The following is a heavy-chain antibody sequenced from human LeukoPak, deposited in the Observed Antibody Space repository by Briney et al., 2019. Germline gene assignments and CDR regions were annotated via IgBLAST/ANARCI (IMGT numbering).Heavy chain of an antibody. D-gene: IGHD5-18*01. CDR1: GGSFSGYY. Sequence: SETLSLTCAVYGGSFSGYYWSWIRQPPGKGLEWIGEINHSGSTNYNPSLKSRVTISVDTSKNQFSLKLSSVTAADTAVCYCARSGLEIQLWLRGYYFDYWGQGTLVTVSS. CDR2: INHSGST. J-gene: IGHJ4*02. CDR3: ARSGLEIQLWLRGYYFDY. V-gene: IGHV4-34*01.